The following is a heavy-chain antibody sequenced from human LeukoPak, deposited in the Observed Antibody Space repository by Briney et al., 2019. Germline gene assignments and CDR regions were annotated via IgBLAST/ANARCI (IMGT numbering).Heavy chain of an antibody. CDR1: GYRITSYW. V-gene: IGHV5-51*01. Sequence: PGESLKISCKGSGYRITSYWIGWVSLIPGKGLAWMGIIYPGDSDTRYSPSFQGQVTISADKSISTAYLQWSSLKASDTAMYYCARADYYDSSGFDYWGQGTLVTVSS. CDR2: IYPGDSDT. J-gene: IGHJ4*02. CDR3: ARADYYDSSGFDY. D-gene: IGHD3-22*01.